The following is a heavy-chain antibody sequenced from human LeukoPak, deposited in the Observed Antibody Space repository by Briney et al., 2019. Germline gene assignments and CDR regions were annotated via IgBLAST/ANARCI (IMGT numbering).Heavy chain of an antibody. CDR2: ISSSSSYI. D-gene: IGHD2-2*01. CDR1: GFTFSSYS. V-gene: IGHV3-21*01. Sequence: GGSLRLSCAASGFTFSSYSMNWVRQAPGKGLEWVSSISSSSSYIYYADSVKGRFTISRDNAKNSLYLQMNSLRAEDTAVYYCARTDAVVVPAAEDNWFDPWGQGTLVTVFS. CDR3: ARTDAVVVPAAEDNWFDP. J-gene: IGHJ5*02.